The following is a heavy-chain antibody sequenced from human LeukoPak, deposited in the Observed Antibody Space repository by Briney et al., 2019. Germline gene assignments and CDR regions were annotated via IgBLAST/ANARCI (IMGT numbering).Heavy chain of an antibody. D-gene: IGHD3-22*01. CDR3: ARLYYYDSSGYYRTRFDY. CDR2: IYYSGST. J-gene: IGHJ4*02. Sequence: SETLSLTCTVSGGSISSYYWSWIRQPPGKGLEWIGYIYYSGSTNYNPSLKSRVTISVDTSKNQFSLKLSSVTAADTAVYYCARLYYYDSSGYYRTRFDYWGQGTLVTVSS. CDR1: GGSISSYY. V-gene: IGHV4-59*01.